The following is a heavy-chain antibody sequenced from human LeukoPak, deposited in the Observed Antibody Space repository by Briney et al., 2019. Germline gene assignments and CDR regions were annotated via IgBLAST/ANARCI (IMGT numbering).Heavy chain of an antibody. CDR1: GFTFSNAW. CDR3: ARGARTLYNWFDP. V-gene: IGHV3-15*01. Sequence: GGSLRLSCAASGFTFSNAWMSWVRQAPGKGLEWVGRIKSKTDGGTTDYAAPVKGRFTISRDDSKNTLYLQMNSLKTEDTAVYYCARGARTLYNWFDPWGQGTLVTVSS. CDR2: IKSKTDGGTT. D-gene: IGHD3-16*01. J-gene: IGHJ5*02.